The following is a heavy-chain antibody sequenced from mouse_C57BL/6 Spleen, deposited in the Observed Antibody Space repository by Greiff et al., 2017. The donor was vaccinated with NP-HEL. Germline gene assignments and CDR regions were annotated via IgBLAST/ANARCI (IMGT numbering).Heavy chain of an antibody. Sequence: VQLQQSGAELVRPGASVKLSCTASGFNIKDYYMHWVKQRPEQGLEWIGRIDPEDGDTEYAPKFQGKATLPADTSSNTTYLQLSSLTSEATAVYYCTSITTVVAPFAYWGQGTLVTVSA. CDR3: TSITTVVAPFAY. CDR2: IDPEDGDT. V-gene: IGHV14-1*01. CDR1: GFNIKDYY. J-gene: IGHJ3*01. D-gene: IGHD1-1*01.